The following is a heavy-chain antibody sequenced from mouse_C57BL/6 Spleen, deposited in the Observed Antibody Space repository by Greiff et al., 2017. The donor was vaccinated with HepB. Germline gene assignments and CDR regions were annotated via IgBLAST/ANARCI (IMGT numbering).Heavy chain of an antibody. J-gene: IGHJ2*01. CDR2: ISDGGSYT. Sequence: EVKLMESGGGLVKPGGSLKLSCAASGFTFSSYAMSWVRQTPEKRLEWVATISDGGSYTYYPDNVKGRFTITRDNAKNNLYLQMNHLKSEDTAMYYCARDRTGTNYFDYWGQGTTLTVSS. CDR3: ARDRTGTNYFDY. D-gene: IGHD4-1*01. CDR1: GFTFSSYA. V-gene: IGHV5-4*01.